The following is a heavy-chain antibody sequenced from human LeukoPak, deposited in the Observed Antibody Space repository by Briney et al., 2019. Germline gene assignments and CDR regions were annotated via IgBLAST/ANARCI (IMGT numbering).Heavy chain of an antibody. J-gene: IGHJ4*02. CDR1: GGSFSGYY. CDR2: INHSGST. V-gene: IGHV4-34*01. D-gene: IGHD2-15*01. CDR3: ARVVAAGQMGY. Sequence: SETLSLTCAVYGGSFSGYYWSWIRQPPGKGLEWIGEINHSGSTNYNPSLKSRVTISVDTSKNQFSLKLSSVTAADTAVYYCARVVAAGQMGYWGQGTLVTVSS.